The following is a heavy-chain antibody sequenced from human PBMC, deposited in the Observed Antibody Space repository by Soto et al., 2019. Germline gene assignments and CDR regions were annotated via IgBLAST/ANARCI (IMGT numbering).Heavy chain of an antibody. CDR1: GGTFSSYA. CDR3: AIRGGDIVGWRDF. CDR2: IIPIFGTA. D-gene: IGHD2-15*01. Sequence: QVQLVQSGAEVKKPGSSVKVSCKASGGTFSSYAISWVRQAPGQGLEWMGGIIPIFGTANYAQKFQGRVTXTXDXXPSTAYMEVSSLRSEDTAVYYCAIRGGDIVGWRDFWGQGTLVTVSS. J-gene: IGHJ4*02. V-gene: IGHV1-69*05.